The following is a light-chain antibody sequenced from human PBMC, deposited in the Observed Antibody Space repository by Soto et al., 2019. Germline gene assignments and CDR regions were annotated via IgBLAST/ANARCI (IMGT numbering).Light chain of an antibody. J-gene: IGKJ1*01. Sequence: IQMTQSPSTLSASVGDIVTITCLASQSISSWLAWYQQKPGKAPKLLIYKASSLESGVPSRFSGSGSGTEFTLTISSLQPDDFATYYCQQYNSYSWTFGQGTKVDIK. CDR3: QQYNSYSWT. CDR2: KAS. CDR1: QSISSW. V-gene: IGKV1-5*03.